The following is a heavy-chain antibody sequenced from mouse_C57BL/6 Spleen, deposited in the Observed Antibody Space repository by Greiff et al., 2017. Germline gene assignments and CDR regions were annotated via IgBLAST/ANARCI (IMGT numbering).Heavy chain of an antibody. Sequence: QVQLQQPGTELVKPGASVKLSCKASGYTFTSYWMHWVKQRPGQGLEWIGNINPRNGGPNYNEKFKSKGTMTIDKSSITAYMQRSSRTSEDSAVYYCAGGTGFAYWGQGTLVTVSA. J-gene: IGHJ3*01. CDR3: AGGTGFAY. V-gene: IGHV1-53*01. CDR2: INPRNGGP. CDR1: GYTFTSYW. D-gene: IGHD3-3*01.